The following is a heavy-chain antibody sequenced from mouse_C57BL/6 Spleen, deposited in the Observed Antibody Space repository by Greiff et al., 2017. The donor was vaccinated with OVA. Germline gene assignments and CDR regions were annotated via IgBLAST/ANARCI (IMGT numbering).Heavy chain of an antibody. CDR2: ISDGGSYT. Sequence: EVQLVESGGGLVKPGGSLKLSCAASGFTFSSYAMSWVRQTPEKRLEWVATISDGGSYTYYPDNVKGRFTISRDNAKNNLYLQMSHLKSEDTAMYYCARDLDGSSFYYAMDYWGQGTSVTVSS. CDR1: GFTFSSYA. V-gene: IGHV5-4*01. J-gene: IGHJ4*01. CDR3: ARDLDGSSFYYAMDY. D-gene: IGHD1-1*01.